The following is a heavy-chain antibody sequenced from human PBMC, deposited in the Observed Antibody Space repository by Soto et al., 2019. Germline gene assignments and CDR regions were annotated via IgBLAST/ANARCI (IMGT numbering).Heavy chain of an antibody. V-gene: IGHV1-69*01. Sequence: QVQLVQSGAEVKKPGSSVKVSCKASGGTFSSYAISWVRQAPGQGLEWMGGIIPIFGTANYAQKFQGRVTITADESTSTAYMELSSMRSEDTAVYYCAREVVRGVIISQFDYWGQGTLVTVSS. D-gene: IGHD3-10*01. CDR2: IIPIFGTA. CDR1: GGTFSSYA. J-gene: IGHJ4*02. CDR3: AREVVRGVIISQFDY.